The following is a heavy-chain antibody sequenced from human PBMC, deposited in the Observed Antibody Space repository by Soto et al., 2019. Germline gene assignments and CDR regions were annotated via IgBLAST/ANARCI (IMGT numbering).Heavy chain of an antibody. D-gene: IGHD6-6*01. CDR3: ARDAANWIAALAWFDP. J-gene: IGHJ5*02. V-gene: IGHV3-21*01. CDR1: GFTFSSYS. Sequence: EVQLVESGGGLVKPGGSLRLSCAASGFTFSSYSMNWVRQAPGKGLEWVSSISSSSSYIYYADSVKGRFTISRDNAKNSLYLQMNSLRAEDTAVYYCARDAANWIAALAWFDPWGQGTLVTVSS. CDR2: ISSSSSYI.